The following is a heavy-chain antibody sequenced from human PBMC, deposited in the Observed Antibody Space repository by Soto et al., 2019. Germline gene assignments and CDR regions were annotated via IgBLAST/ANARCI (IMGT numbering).Heavy chain of an antibody. Sequence: PGGSLRLSCAASGFTFSSYGMHWVRQAPGKGLEWVAVIWYDGSNKYYADSVKGRFTISRDNSKNTLYLQMNSLRAEDTAVYYCAREGISGYSYGWRNWFDPWGQGTLVTVSS. CDR1: GFTFSSYG. CDR2: IWYDGSNK. D-gene: IGHD5-18*01. CDR3: AREGISGYSYGWRNWFDP. J-gene: IGHJ5*02. V-gene: IGHV3-33*01.